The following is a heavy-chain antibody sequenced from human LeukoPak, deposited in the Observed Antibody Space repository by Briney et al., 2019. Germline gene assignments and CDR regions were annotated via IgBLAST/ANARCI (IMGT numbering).Heavy chain of an antibody. V-gene: IGHV4-34*01. J-gene: IGHJ5*02. CDR2: INHSGST. CDR3: ASRGYCTSTSCLRLNWFDP. Sequence: PSETLSLTCAVHGGSFSGYYWSWIRQPPGKGLEWIGEINHSGSTNYNSSLKSRVTISVDTSKNQFSLKLSSVTAADTAVYYCASRGYCTSTSCLRLNWFDPWGQGTLVTVSS. D-gene: IGHD2-2*01. CDR1: GGSFSGYY.